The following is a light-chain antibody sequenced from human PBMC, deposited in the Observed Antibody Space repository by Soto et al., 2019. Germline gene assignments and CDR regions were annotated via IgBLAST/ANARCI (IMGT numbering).Light chain of an antibody. CDR3: QQHNDWPPWT. V-gene: IGKV3-15*01. CDR1: QSISTN. J-gene: IGKJ1*01. CDR2: VAS. Sequence: IVITQSPVTLSVSPGERATLSCRASQSISTNLAWYQQKPGQAPRRLIYVASTRATGVPARFSGSGSGTEFTLTISSLQSEDLALYYCQQHNDWPPWTFGQGTKVEI.